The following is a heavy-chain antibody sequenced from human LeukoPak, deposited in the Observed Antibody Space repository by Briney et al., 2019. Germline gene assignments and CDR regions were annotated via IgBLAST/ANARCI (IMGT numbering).Heavy chain of an antibody. CDR2: FFQSGSA. D-gene: IGHD5-12*01. CDR1: GGSISNYF. J-gene: IGHJ4*02. Sequence: SETLSLTCTVSGGSISNYFWNWSRQPPGKGLEWIGYFFQSGSAKYNPSLKSRVTLSADTSKNQVSLKLNSVTAADTAVYFCARAWGYSGYGSFDYWGQGILVPVSS. CDR3: ARAWGYSGYGSFDY. V-gene: IGHV4-59*08.